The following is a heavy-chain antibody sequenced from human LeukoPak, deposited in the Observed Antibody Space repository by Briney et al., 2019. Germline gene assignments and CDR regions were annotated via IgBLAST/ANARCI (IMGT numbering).Heavy chain of an antibody. V-gene: IGHV3-23*01. CDR1: GFTFSRSA. Sequence: GGSLRLSCAASGFTFSRSAMTWVRQTPGKGLDWVSSISSSGNTYYADSVKGRFTISRDNTKNSLYLQMNSLRAEDTAVYYCASGGPGAVDFDYWGQGMLVTVSS. CDR3: ASGGPGAVDFDY. D-gene: IGHD2-15*01. CDR2: ISSSGNT. J-gene: IGHJ4*02.